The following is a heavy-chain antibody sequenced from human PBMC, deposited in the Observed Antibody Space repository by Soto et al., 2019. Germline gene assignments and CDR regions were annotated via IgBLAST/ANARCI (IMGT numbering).Heavy chain of an antibody. V-gene: IGHV4-34*01. CDR1: GGSFSGYY. D-gene: IGHD3-10*01. CDR3: ARVRGGYYYGSGSYFFDY. J-gene: IGHJ4*02. Sequence: PSETLSLTCAVYGGSFSGYYWSWIRQPPGKGLEWIGEINHSGSTNYNPSLKSRVTISVDTSKNQFSLKLSSVTAADTAVYYCARVRGGYYYGSGSYFFDYWGQGTLVTVSS. CDR2: INHSGST.